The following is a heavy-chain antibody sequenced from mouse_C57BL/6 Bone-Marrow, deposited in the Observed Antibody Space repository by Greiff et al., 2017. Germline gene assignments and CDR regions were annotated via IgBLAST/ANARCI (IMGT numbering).Heavy chain of an antibody. D-gene: IGHD1-1*01. J-gene: IGHJ1*03. Sequence: VQLQQSGPELVKPGASVKLSCKASGYTFTSYDINWVKQRPGQGLEWIGWIYPRDGSTKYNEKFKVKATLTVDQSSSTAYMVLHSLTSEDSAVYFCARDYGSSYWYFDVWGTGTTVTGSS. CDR1: GYTFTSYD. CDR3: ARDYGSSYWYFDV. V-gene: IGHV1-85*01. CDR2: IYPRDGST.